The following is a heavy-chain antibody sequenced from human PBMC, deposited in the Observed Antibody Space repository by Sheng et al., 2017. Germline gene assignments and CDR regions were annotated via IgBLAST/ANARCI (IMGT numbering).Heavy chain of an antibody. V-gene: IGHV3-23*01. CDR1: GFTFSSYA. CDR2: ISGGGDDT. D-gene: IGHD3-10*01. J-gene: IGHJ4*02. Sequence: EVQLLESGGDLVQPGGSLRLSCKASGFTFSSYAMSWVRQAPGKGLEWVSHISGGGDDTYYADSVKGRFTISRDNSKNTLYLQMSSLRTEDTALYYCAKKEGYGSVTWWGQGTLVTGLL. CDR3: AKKEGYGSVTW.